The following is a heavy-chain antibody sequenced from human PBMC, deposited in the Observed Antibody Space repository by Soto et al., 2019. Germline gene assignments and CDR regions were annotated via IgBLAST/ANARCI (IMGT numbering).Heavy chain of an antibody. J-gene: IGHJ6*02. CDR3: ATSFSYYRYYYGMDV. V-gene: IGHV1-69*02. D-gene: IGHD3-10*01. CDR1: GGTFSSYT. CDR2: IIPILGIA. Sequence: ASVKVSCKASGGTFSSYTISWVRQAPGQGLEWMGRIIPILGIANYAQKFQGRVTITADKSTSTAYMELSSLRSEDTAVYYCATSFSYYRYYYGMDVWGQGTTVTVSS.